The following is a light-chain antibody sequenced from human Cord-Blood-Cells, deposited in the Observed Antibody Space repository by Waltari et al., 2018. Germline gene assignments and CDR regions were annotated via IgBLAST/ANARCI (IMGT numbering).Light chain of an antibody. V-gene: IGKV1-27*01. J-gene: IGKJ1*01. Sequence: IQLTQSPSSLSASVGDRVTITCRASQGIINYLAWNQQKPGKVPKLLFYAASTLHSGVPRWFSGSASGTDFTLTISSLHPEDVATYYCQNYNSAPPTFGQGTKVEIK. CDR1: QGIINY. CDR2: AAS. CDR3: QNYNSAPPT.